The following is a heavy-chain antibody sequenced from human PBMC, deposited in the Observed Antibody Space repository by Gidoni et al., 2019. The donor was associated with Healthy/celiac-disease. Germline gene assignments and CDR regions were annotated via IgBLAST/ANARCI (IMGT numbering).Heavy chain of an antibody. CDR2: ISWDGGST. CDR1: GFPFDDYT. CDR3: AKDDGVGYYYGMDV. D-gene: IGHD3-3*01. V-gene: IGHV3-43*01. Sequence: EVQRVESGGVVVQPGGSLRLSCAAAGFPFDDYTMHWVRQAPGKGLEWVSLISWDGGSTYYADSVKGRFTISRDNSKNSLYLQMNSLRTEDTALYYCAKDDGVGYYYGMDVWGQGTTVTVSS. J-gene: IGHJ6*02.